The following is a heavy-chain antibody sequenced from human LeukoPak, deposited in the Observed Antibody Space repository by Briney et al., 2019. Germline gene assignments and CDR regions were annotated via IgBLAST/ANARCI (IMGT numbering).Heavy chain of an antibody. Sequence: GGSLTLSCAASGFTFSDYSLNWVRQAPGKGLEWVSCISGDSRYIYYADSVKGRSTISRDNAQNSLYLHMNNLRAEDTAVYYXARXPFSSSWSEFDYWGQGTLVTVSS. V-gene: IGHV3-21*06. CDR2: ISGDSRYI. CDR1: GFTFSDYS. CDR3: ARXPFSSSWSEFDY. D-gene: IGHD6-13*01. J-gene: IGHJ4*02.